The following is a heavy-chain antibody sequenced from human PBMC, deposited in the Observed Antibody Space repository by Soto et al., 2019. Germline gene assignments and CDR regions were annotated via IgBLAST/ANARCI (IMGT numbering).Heavy chain of an antibody. CDR3: ARGGRDCGGDCYSGDY. V-gene: IGHV1-69*01. CDR1: GGTFSSSC. D-gene: IGHD2-21*02. Sequence: QVKLVQSGAEVRQPGSSVKVSCEASGGTFSSSCITWVRQAPGQGPEWMGGIIPMLRSANYAQKFQGRVTITADESTSTAYMELSSLRSEDTAVYYCARGGRDCGGDCYSGDYWGQGTLVTVSS. CDR2: IIPMLRSA. J-gene: IGHJ4*02.